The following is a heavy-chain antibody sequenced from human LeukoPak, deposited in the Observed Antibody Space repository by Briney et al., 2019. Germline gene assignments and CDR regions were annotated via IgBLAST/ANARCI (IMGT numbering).Heavy chain of an antibody. D-gene: IGHD6-25*01. V-gene: IGHV3-30-3*01. Sequence: GGSLRLSCAASGFSFSSYAMPWVRQAPGKGLEWVAVISYDGSKKYYADSVKGRFTISRDNSKNTLYVQMNSLRAEDTAVYYCARDLEAVGYFQHWGQGTLVTVSS. CDR3: ARDLEAVGYFQH. J-gene: IGHJ1*01. CDR1: GFSFSSYA. CDR2: ISYDGSKK.